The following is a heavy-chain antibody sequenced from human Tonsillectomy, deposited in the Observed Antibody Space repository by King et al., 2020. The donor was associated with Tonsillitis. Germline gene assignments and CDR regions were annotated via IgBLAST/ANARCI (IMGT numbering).Heavy chain of an antibody. CDR1: GFTFSSYA. Sequence: VQLVESGGGLVQPGGSLRLSCAASGFTFSSYAMSWVRQAPGKVLEWVSAISGSGGSAYYADSGRGRFTIPRDNSKTTTYLQRNSLRAEDTAVNYCAKRGYSGYDIDSSWYVWFDYWGQGALVTVSS. CDR3: AKRGYSGYDIDSSWYVWFDY. J-gene: IGHJ4*02. V-gene: IGHV3-23*04. D-gene: IGHD5-12*01. CDR2: ISGSGGSA.